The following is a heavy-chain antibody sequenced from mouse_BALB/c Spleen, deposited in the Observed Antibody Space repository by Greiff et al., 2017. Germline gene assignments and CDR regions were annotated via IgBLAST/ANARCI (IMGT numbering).Heavy chain of an antibody. CDR3: ARADLGYYAMDY. Sequence: EVQLVESGGGLVQPGGSRKLSCAASGFTFSDYGMAWVRQAPGKGPEWVAFISNLAYSIYYADTVTGRFTISRENAKNTLYLEMSSLRSEDTAMYYCARADLGYYAMDYWGQGTSVTVSS. J-gene: IGHJ4*01. CDR1: GFTFSDYG. D-gene: IGHD3-1*01. CDR2: ISNLAYSI. V-gene: IGHV5-15*02.